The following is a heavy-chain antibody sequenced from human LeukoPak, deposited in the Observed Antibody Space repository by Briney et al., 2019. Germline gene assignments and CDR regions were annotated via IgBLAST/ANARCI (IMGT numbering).Heavy chain of an antibody. CDR3: ARDHAGGSGSYYDY. CDR1: GFNFDDYA. CDR2: ISWNSGSV. Sequence: GGSLRLSCAASGFNFDDYAMHWVRQAPGKGPEWVSGISWNSGSVGYADSVKGRFTISRDNAKNSLYLQMNSLRAEDTALYYCARDHAGGSGSYYDYWGQGTLVTVSS. D-gene: IGHD3-10*01. V-gene: IGHV3-9*01. J-gene: IGHJ4*02.